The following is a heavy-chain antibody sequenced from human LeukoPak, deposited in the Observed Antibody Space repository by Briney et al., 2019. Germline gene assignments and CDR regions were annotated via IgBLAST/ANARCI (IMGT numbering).Heavy chain of an antibody. D-gene: IGHD3-22*01. CDR2: ISAYNGNT. J-gene: IGHJ4*02. CDR3: ARMIAGHYDSSGYPPYYFDY. CDR1: GYTLTSYG. V-gene: IGHV1-18*01. Sequence: ASVKVSCKASGYTLTSYGISWVRQAPGQGLEWMGWISAYNGNTNYAQKLQGRVTMTTDTSTSTAYMELRSLRSDDTAVYYCARMIAGHYDSSGYPPYYFDYWGQGTLVTVSS.